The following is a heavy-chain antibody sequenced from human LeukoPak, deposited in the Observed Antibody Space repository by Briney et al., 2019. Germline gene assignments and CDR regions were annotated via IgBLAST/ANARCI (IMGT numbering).Heavy chain of an antibody. J-gene: IGHJ4*02. D-gene: IGHD2-15*01. CDR2: INHSGST. Sequence: SETLSLTCAVYGGSFSGYYWSWIRQPPGKGLEWIGEINHSGSTNYNPSLKSRVTISVDTSKNQFSLKLSSVTAADTAVYYCARSGMGLPLDYWGQGTLVTVSS. CDR3: ARSGMGLPLDY. CDR1: GGSFSGYY. V-gene: IGHV4-34*01.